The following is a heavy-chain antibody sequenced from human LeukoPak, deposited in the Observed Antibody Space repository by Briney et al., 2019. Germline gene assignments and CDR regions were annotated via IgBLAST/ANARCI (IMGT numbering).Heavy chain of an antibody. CDR3: ARERADYYDSSGYQYDY. CDR2: IIPIFGTA. J-gene: IGHJ4*02. CDR1: GYTFTSYY. V-gene: IGHV1-69*13. D-gene: IGHD3-22*01. Sequence: SVKVSCKASGYTFTSYYMHWVRQAPGQGLEWMGGIIPIFGTANYAQKFQGRATITADESTSTAYMELSSLRSEDTAVYYCARERADYYDSSGYQYDYWGQGTLVTVSS.